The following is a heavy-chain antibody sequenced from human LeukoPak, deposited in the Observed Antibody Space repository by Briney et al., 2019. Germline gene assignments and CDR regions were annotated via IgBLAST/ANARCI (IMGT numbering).Heavy chain of an antibody. CDR2: IGRTT. Sequence: PGGSLRLSCAASGFTFSSFSMSWVRQAPGKGLEYVSGIGRTTYYAESVKGRFTISRDNSRNTLFLQMNCLRADDTAVYYCAKRGLYGTVPFYGMEVWGQGTTVTVSS. V-gene: IGHV3-23*01. D-gene: IGHD2-8*02. CDR3: AKRGLYGTVPFYGMEV. CDR1: GFTFSSFS. J-gene: IGHJ6*02.